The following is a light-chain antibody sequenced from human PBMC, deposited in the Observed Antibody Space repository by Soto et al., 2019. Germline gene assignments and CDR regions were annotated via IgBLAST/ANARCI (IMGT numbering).Light chain of an antibody. J-gene: IGLJ1*01. Sequence: QSALTQPASVSGSPGQPITISCTGTSSDVGGYNYVSWYQQHPGKAPKLMNYDVSNRPSGVSNRFSGSKSGNTASLTISGLQAEDEADYYCSSYTSSSTYVFGTGTKLTVL. CDR3: SSYTSSSTYV. CDR1: SSDVGGYNY. CDR2: DVS. V-gene: IGLV2-14*01.